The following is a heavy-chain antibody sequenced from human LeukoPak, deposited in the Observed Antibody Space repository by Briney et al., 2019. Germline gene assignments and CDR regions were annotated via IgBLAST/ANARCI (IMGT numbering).Heavy chain of an antibody. V-gene: IGHV1-8*01. CDR2: LNPNSGNT. CDR3: SSSGVEEWQGLHF. J-gene: IGHJ4*02. CDR1: GYTFTSYD. D-gene: IGHD3-3*01. Sequence: ASVKVSCKASGYTFTSYDINWVRQAPGQGLEWMGWLNPNSGNTGYAQKFQGRVTMTEDTSTDTAYMELNSLSSEDTAVYYCSSSGVEEWQGLHFWGQGTLVTVSS.